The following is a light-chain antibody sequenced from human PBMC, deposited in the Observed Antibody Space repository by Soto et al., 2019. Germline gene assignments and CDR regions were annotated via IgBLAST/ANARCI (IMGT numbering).Light chain of an antibody. Sequence: QSAPTQPASVSVSPGQSITISCTGTSSDIGFSNYVSWYQQHPGKAPKLMIFDVSDRPSGVSSRFSGSKSGNTASLTISGLQAEDEADYYCSSYTSSDTDVFGTGTKVTVL. CDR3: SSYTSSDTDV. CDR1: SSDIGFSNY. CDR2: DVS. J-gene: IGLJ1*01. V-gene: IGLV2-14*01.